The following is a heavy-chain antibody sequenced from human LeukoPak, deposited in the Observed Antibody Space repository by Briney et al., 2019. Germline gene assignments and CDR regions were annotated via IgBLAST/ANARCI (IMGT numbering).Heavy chain of an antibody. Sequence: SETLSLTCTVSGGSISSGGYYWSWIRQPPGKGLEWIGYIYHSGSTYYNPSLKSRVTISVDRSKNQFSLRLSSVTAADTAVYYCAAPGWYQLLEDYWGQGTLVTVSS. CDR1: GGSISSGGYY. J-gene: IGHJ4*02. V-gene: IGHV4-30-2*01. D-gene: IGHD2-2*01. CDR3: AAPGWYQLLEDY. CDR2: IYHSGST.